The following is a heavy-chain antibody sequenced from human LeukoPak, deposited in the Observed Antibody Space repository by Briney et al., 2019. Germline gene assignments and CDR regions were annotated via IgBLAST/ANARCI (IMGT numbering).Heavy chain of an antibody. CDR3: ARGGYSGSYYFDY. V-gene: IGHV3-33*07. Sequence: PGRSLRLSCAASGFIFSNHAMYWVRQFPGKGLEWVAVIWYDGSNKYYADSVKGRFTISRDNSKNTLYLQMNSLRAEDTAVYYCARGGYSGSYYFDYWGQGTLVTVSS. D-gene: IGHD1-26*01. J-gene: IGHJ4*02. CDR2: IWYDGSNK. CDR1: GFIFSNHA.